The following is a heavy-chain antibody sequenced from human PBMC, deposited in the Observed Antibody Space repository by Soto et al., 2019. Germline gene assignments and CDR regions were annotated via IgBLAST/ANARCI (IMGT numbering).Heavy chain of an antibody. CDR3: AKDRSNPDIVATNFDY. D-gene: IGHD5-12*01. J-gene: IGHJ4*02. Sequence: EVQLLESGGGLVQPGGSLRLSCAASGFTFSSYAMSWVRQAPGKGLEWVSAISGSGGSTYYADSVKGRFTISRDNSKNTLYLQMNSLRAEDTAVYYCAKDRSNPDIVATNFDYWGQATLVTVSS. CDR2: ISGSGGST. CDR1: GFTFSSYA. V-gene: IGHV3-23*01.